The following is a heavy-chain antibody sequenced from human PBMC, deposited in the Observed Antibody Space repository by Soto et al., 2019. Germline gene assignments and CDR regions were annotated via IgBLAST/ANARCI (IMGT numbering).Heavy chain of an antibody. J-gene: IGHJ4*02. V-gene: IGHV2-5*02. CDR1: GFSLSTEGVA. CDR3: AHRDRASGGRFDY. D-gene: IGHD3-10*01. Sequence: QITLKESGPPLVKPTQTLTLTCTFSGFSLSTEGVAVGWIRQPPGKALEWLSVIYWDDDERSSPSLRSRLTITKDTSKNHVVLTMTNMDPLDTATYYCAHRDRASGGRFDYWGQGILVTVSS. CDR2: IYWDDDE.